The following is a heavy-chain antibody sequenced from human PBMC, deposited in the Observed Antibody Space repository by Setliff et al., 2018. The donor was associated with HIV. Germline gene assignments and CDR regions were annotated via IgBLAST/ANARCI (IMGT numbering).Heavy chain of an antibody. CDR1: GDSISNPNYY. CDR3: ARAREGWKPFAFDY. J-gene: IGHJ4*02. CDR2: IYFSESP. D-gene: IGHD1-1*01. Sequence: PSETLSLTCSVSGDSISNPNYYWGWIRQPPGKGLEWIGSIYFSESPYYNPSLSSRVTISVDTSTNQFSLRLSSVTAADTAVYYCARAREGWKPFAFDYWGQGTLVTSPQ. V-gene: IGHV4-39*01.